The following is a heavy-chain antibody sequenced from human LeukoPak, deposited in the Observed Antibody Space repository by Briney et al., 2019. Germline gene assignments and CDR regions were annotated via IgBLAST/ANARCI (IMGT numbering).Heavy chain of an antibody. CDR2: ISGSGGST. V-gene: IGHV3-23*01. CDR1: GFTFSSYA. CDR3: AKAPDSSGWYGGWFDP. Sequence: GGSLRLSCAASGFTFSSYAMSWVRQAPGKGLEWVSAISGSGGSTYYADSVKGRFTISRDKSKNTLYLQMNSLRAEDTAVYYCAKAPDSSGWYGGWFDPWGQGTLVTVSS. D-gene: IGHD6-19*01. J-gene: IGHJ5*02.